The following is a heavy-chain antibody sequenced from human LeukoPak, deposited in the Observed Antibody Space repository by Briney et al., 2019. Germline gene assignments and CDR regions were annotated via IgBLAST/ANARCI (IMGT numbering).Heavy chain of an antibody. D-gene: IGHD4-17*01. CDR2: IKQDGSEK. V-gene: IGHV3-7*03. CDR1: GFIFSNYW. CDR3: AKDSSTVQYYFDY. J-gene: IGHJ4*02. Sequence: PGGSLRLSCAASGFIFSNYWMNWVRQAPGKGLEWVANIKQDGSEKHYVDSVKGRFTISRDNAKNSLYLQMNSLSPEDTAVYYCAKDSSTVQYYFDYWGQGTLVTVSS.